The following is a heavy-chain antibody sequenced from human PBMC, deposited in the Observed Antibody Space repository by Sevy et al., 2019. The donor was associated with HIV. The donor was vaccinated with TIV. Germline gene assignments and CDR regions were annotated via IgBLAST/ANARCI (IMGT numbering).Heavy chain of an antibody. D-gene: IGHD1-26*01. CDR3: AKDRWDTTSPSRALDF. V-gene: IGHV3-48*02. J-gene: IGHJ4*02. CDR2: IRSGDDTI. Sequence: GGSLRLSCAASEFTLSNCNKNWVRQAPGKGLEWISYIRSGDDTIYYAQSVKGRFTFSRDNAKNSLYLQMDSLTDEDTAVYYCAKDRWDTTSPSRALDFWGQGTLVTVSS. CDR1: EFTLSNCN.